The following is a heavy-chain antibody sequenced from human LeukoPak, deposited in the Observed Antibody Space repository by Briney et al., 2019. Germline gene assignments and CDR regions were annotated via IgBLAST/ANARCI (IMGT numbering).Heavy chain of an antibody. Sequence: ASVKVSCKASGYTVTSYYMHWARQAPGQGLEWMAILNPSGGSSNYAQKFQGRATLTRATSTGTVYMELSSLRSDDTAVYYCAALIQWLEEGDAFDIWGQGTMVTVSS. CDR3: AALIQWLEEGDAFDI. J-gene: IGHJ3*02. CDR1: GYTVTSYY. D-gene: IGHD6-19*01. V-gene: IGHV1-46*01. CDR2: LNPSGGSS.